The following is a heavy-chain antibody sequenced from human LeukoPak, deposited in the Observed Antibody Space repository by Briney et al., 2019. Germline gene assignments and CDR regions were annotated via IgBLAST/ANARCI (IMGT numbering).Heavy chain of an antibody. D-gene: IGHD3-22*01. V-gene: IGHV3-21*01. J-gene: IGHJ4*02. CDR3: ARHVVAVGFDY. CDR2: ITSSSSYI. CDR1: GFTFSSYS. Sequence: GGSLRLSCAASGFTFSSYSMNWVRQAPGKGLEWVSSITSSSSYIYYADSVKGRFTISRNNAKNSLYLQMNSLRAEDTAVYYCARHVVAVGFDYWGQGTLVTVSS.